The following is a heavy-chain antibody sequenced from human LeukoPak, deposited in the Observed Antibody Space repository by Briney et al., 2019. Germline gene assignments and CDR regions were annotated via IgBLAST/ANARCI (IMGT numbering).Heavy chain of an antibody. CDR1: GFTFSSYS. CDR2: ISSSSSYI. J-gene: IGHJ4*02. Sequence: PGGSLRLSCAASGFTFSSYSMNWVRQAPGKGLEWVSSISSSSSYIYYADSVKGRFTISRDNAKNSLYLQMNSLRAEDTAVYYCARDQTDDTLFDYWGQGTLVTVSS. CDR3: ARDQTDDTLFDY. D-gene: IGHD3-22*01. V-gene: IGHV3-21*01.